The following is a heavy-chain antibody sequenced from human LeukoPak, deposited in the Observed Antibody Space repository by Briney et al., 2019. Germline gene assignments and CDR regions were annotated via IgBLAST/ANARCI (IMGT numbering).Heavy chain of an antibody. J-gene: IGHJ4*02. CDR3: SRDRHCIGSTCYGL. Sequence: PGGSLRLSCAASGFTFSSYGMSWVRQAPGKGLEWVSSIIGTGGSTHYADSVKGRFTISRDNSKNTLYLQMNSLRAEDTAVYYCSRDRHCIGSTCYGLWGQGTRVTVSS. CDR1: GFTFSSYG. V-gene: IGHV3-23*01. CDR2: IIGTGGST. D-gene: IGHD2-2*01.